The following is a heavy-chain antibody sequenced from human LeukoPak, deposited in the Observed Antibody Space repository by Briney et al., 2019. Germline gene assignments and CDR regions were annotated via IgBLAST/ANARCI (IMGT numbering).Heavy chain of an antibody. Sequence: GESLKISCKASGGTFSSYAISWVRQAPGQGLEWLGWISGYNVNTNYAQNLQGRVTMTTDTSTRTAYMELRSLGSDDTAVYYCARVVVGESVVPAAGYFDYWGQGTLVTVSS. CDR2: ISGYNVNT. D-gene: IGHD2-2*01. V-gene: IGHV1-18*01. CDR1: GGTFSSYA. CDR3: ARVVVGESVVPAAGYFDY. J-gene: IGHJ4*02.